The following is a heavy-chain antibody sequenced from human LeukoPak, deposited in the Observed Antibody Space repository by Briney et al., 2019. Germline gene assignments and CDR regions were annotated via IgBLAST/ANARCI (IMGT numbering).Heavy chain of an antibody. D-gene: IGHD1-26*01. CDR3: GGVGVPFFDY. V-gene: IGHV4-39*01. J-gene: IGHJ4*02. CDR2: IYYSGST. CDR1: GGAISSSSKY. Sequence: SETLSLTCTVSGGAISSSSKYFAWIRQPPGKGLEWIGSIYYSGSTYYNPSLKSRVTISVDTSKNQFSLKLSSVAAADTAVYYCGGVGVPFFDYWGQGTLVTVSS.